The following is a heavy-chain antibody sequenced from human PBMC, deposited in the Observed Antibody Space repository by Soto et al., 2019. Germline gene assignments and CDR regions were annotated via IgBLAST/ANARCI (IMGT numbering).Heavy chain of an antibody. J-gene: IGHJ4*02. CDR1: GFTFSGYN. V-gene: IGHV3-48*02. D-gene: IGHD1-1*01. CDR2: IKSDSSGI. Sequence: EVQLVESGGGLVQPGGSLRLSCAASGFTFSGYNMNWIRQAPGKGMEWVSCIKSDSSGIWYAYSVKGRFTMSRGNGKNSLHLQMNCLSDEDTAVYFCARDSNWSSDYWGQGTLVAVPS. CDR3: ARDSNWSSDY.